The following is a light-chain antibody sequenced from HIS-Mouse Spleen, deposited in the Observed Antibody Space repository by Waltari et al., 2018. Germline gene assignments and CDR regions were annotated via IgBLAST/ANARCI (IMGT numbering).Light chain of an antibody. CDR2: EGS. J-gene: IGLJ2*01. Sequence: QSALTQPASVSGSPGQSITLSCTGTRSDVGRYNLLSWYQQHPGKAPQLMIYEGSKRPSGVSNRFSGSKSGNTASLTISGLQAEDEADYYCCSYAGSSTFVVVFGGGTKLTVL. V-gene: IGLV2-23*03. CDR1: RSDVGRYNL. CDR3: CSYAGSSTFVVV.